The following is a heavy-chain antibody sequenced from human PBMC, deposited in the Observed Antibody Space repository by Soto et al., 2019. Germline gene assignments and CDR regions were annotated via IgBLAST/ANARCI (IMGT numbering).Heavy chain of an antibody. CDR3: ARAAGTTVGGTYYYYGMDV. CDR1: GGSISSGDYY. V-gene: IGHV4-30-4*01. CDR2: IYYSGST. D-gene: IGHD1-7*01. Sequence: SETLSLTCTVSGGSISSGDYYWSWIRQPPGKGLEWIGYIYYSGSTYYNPSLKSRVTISVDTPKNQFSLKLSSVTAADTAVYYCARAAGTTVGGTYYYYGMDVWGQGTTVTVSS. J-gene: IGHJ6*02.